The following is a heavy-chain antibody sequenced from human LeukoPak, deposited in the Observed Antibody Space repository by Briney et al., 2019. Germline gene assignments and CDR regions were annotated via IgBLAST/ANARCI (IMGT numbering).Heavy chain of an antibody. V-gene: IGHV3-30*03. Sequence: GGSLRLSCAASGFTFSNAWMSWVRQAPGKGLEWVAVISYDGSNKFYADSVKGRFTISRDNSNNTLCLQMNSLRAEDTAVYYCARVGRGYSFKVYYFDYWGQGTLVTVSS. CDR1: GFTFSNAW. CDR3: ARVGRGYSFKVYYFDY. D-gene: IGHD5-18*01. CDR2: ISYDGSNK. J-gene: IGHJ4*02.